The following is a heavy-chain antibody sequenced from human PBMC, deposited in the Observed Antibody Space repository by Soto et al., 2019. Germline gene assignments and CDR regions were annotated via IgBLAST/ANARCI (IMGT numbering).Heavy chain of an antibody. V-gene: IGHV1-18*01. CDR2: ISAYNGNT. CDR3: ARDVALWFGELGTDP. CDR1: GYTFTSYG. Sequence: SVKVSCKASGYTFTSYGISWVRQAPGQGLEWMGWISAYNGNTNYAQKLQGRVTMTTDTSTSTAYMELRSLRSDDTAVYYCARDVALWFGELGTDPWGQGTLVTVSS. D-gene: IGHD3-10*01. J-gene: IGHJ5*02.